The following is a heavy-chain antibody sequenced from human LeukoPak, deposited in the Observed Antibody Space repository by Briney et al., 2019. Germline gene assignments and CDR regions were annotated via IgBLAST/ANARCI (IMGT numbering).Heavy chain of an antibody. CDR3: AKRGWVDVLEN. CDR1: GFSFRDSG. V-gene: IGHV3-30*02. D-gene: IGHD6-19*01. J-gene: IGHJ4*01. Sequence: GGSLRLSCVASGFSFRDSGMHWVRQPPGKGLEWVAFIRYDGSNKYYVDSVKGRFSISRDNSENTVYLQMNRLRGEDTAVYYCAKRGWVDVLENWGQGTQVTVSS. CDR2: IRYDGSNK.